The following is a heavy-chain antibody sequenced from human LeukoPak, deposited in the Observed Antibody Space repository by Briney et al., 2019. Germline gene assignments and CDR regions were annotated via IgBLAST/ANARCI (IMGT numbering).Heavy chain of an antibody. Sequence: PGGSLRLSCAVSGFTYSSYCMTWLRQAPGKGLEWVANIKQGGSETYYVDSVKGRFAISRDIAKNSLYLQMNSLRAEDTAVYYCARGVLYSTDAFDIWGQGTMVIVSS. CDR3: ARGVLYSTDAFDI. J-gene: IGHJ3*02. CDR1: GFTYSSYC. CDR2: IKQGGSET. V-gene: IGHV3-7*01. D-gene: IGHD5-18*01.